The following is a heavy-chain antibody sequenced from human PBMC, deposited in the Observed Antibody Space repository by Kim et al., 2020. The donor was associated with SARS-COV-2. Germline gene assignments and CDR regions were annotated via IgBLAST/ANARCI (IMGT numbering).Heavy chain of an antibody. CDR3: ARVGSGGSPFDS. CDR2: INPNTGGT. D-gene: IGHD1-26*01. CDR1: GYTFTGYY. V-gene: IGHV1-2*02. J-gene: IGHJ4*02. Sequence: ASVKVSCKASGYTFTGYYMHWVRQAPGQGLEWMGWINPNTGGTNYAQKFQGRVSMTRDTSTRTAYMELSSLRSDDTAVYFCARVGSGGSPFDSWGQGTLVTVSS.